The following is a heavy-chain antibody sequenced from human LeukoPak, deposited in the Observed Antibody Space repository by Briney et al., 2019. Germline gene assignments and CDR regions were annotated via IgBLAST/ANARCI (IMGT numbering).Heavy chain of an antibody. J-gene: IGHJ6*03. CDR2: ISSSSSAI. D-gene: IGHD1-7*01. V-gene: IGHV3-48*01. CDR1: GFTFSTYS. Sequence: PGGSLRLSCAASGFTFSTYSMNWVRQAPGKGLEWVSYISSSSSAIYYADSVKGRFTISRDNAQNSLYLQMNSLRAEDTAVYYCARGLRGTTFDYYYMDVWGKGTTVIVSS. CDR3: ARGLRGTTFDYYYMDV.